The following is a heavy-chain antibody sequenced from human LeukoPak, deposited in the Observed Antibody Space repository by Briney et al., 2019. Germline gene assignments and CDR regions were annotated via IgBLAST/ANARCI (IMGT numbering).Heavy chain of an antibody. J-gene: IGHJ4*02. CDR2: IYPGDSDT. V-gene: IGHV5-51*01. Sequence: GESLKISCKGSGYRFFSHWIGWVRKKPGKGLEWMGIIYPGDSDTRYSPSFQGQVTISADKSISTAYLQWSSLKASDTAMYYCARLAGGPDGGYCSSTSCYHSFDYWGQGTLVTVSS. CDR1: GYRFFSHW. D-gene: IGHD2-2*01. CDR3: ARLAGGPDGGYCSSTSCYHSFDY.